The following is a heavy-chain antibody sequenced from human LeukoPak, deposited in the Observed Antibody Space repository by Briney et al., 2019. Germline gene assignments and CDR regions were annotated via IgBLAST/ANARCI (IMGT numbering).Heavy chain of an antibody. Sequence: GGSLRLSCAASGFTFSSSAMSWVRQAPGKGLEWVSAISNNGGYTYYADSVQGRFTISRDNSKSTLCLQMNSLRAEDTAVYYCARDFRGSFDYWGQGTLVTVSS. D-gene: IGHD3-10*01. CDR3: ARDFRGSFDY. J-gene: IGHJ4*02. V-gene: IGHV3-23*01. CDR1: GFTFSSSA. CDR2: ISNNGGYT.